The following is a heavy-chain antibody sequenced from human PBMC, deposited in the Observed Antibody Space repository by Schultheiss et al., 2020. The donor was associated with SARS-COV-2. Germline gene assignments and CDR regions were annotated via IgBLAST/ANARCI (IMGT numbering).Heavy chain of an antibody. D-gene: IGHD3-22*01. CDR1: GYTFTSYG. V-gene: IGHV1-18*01. J-gene: IGHJ5*02. CDR2: ISGYNGNA. CDR3: ARDLPYYYDSSGYLSSRFDP. Sequence: ASVKVSCKASGYTFTSYGISWVRQAPGQGLEWMGWISGYNGNAHYAQKLQGRVTMTTDTSTSTAYMELRSLRSDDTAVYYCARDLPYYYDSSGYLSSRFDPWGQGTLVTVSS.